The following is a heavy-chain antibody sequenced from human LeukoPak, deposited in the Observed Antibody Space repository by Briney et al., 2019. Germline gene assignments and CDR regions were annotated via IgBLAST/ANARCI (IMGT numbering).Heavy chain of an antibody. CDR1: QFTFSSYW. V-gene: IGHV3-23*01. CDR2: ISGSGGST. CDR3: ATNPYYYDSSALDY. Sequence: GESLRLSCAASQFTFSSYWMSWVRQAPGKGLEWVSAISGSGGSTYYADSVKGRFTISRDNSKNTLHLQMNSLRAEDTAVYYCATNPYYYDSSALDYWGQGTLVTVSS. J-gene: IGHJ4*02. D-gene: IGHD3-22*01.